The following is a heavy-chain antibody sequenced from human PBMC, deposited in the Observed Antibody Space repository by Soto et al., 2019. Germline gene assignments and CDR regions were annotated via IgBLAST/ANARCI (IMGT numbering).Heavy chain of an antibody. CDR1: GYRFTSYW. CDR3: ARGDWYHDILTGYFPYHFDD. Sequence: XESLKIYWKGSGYRFTSYWVVWVRQMPGKGVDWVGVIYPGDSDTRYSPPFEGQVTISTDNSITTAYLQWSSLKASDTGTYYCARGDWYHDILTGYFPYHFDDWGQGTLVTVSS. V-gene: IGHV5-51*01. J-gene: IGHJ4*01. CDR2: IYPGDSDT. D-gene: IGHD3-9*01.